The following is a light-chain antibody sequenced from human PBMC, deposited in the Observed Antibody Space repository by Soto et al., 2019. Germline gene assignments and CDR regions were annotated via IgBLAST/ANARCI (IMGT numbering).Light chain of an antibody. J-gene: IGKJ1*01. V-gene: IGKV2-28*01. CDR3: IQPLRTRT. CDR2: LGS. Sequence: DIVMTQSPLSLSVTPGEPASISCRSSQSLLHSNGYYYLDWYLQKPGQSPQLLIYLGSNRASGVPDRFSGSGSGTDFTLKISRVEAEDVGVYYCIQPLRTRTFGQGTKVEIK. CDR1: QSLLHSNGYYY.